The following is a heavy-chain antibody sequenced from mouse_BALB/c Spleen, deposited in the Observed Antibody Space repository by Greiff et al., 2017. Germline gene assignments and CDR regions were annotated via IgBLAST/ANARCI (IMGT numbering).Heavy chain of an antibody. J-gene: IGHJ3*01. CDR2: ISYSGST. CDR3: ARSGPSFAY. D-gene: IGHD3-2*02. CDR1: GYSITSDYA. Sequence: EVHLVESGPGLVKPSQSLSLTCTVTGYSITSDYAWNWIRQFPGNKLEWMGYISYSGSTSYNPSLKSRISITRDTSKNQFFLQLNSVTTEDTATYYCARSGPSFAYWGQGTLVTVSA. V-gene: IGHV3-2*02.